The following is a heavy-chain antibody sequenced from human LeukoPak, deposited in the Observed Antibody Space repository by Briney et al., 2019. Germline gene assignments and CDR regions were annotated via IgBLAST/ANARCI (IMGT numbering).Heavy chain of an antibody. D-gene: IGHD3-16*01. J-gene: IGHJ6*03. Sequence: GGSLRLSCAASGFAFSNFAMSWVRQAPGKGPEWVSAMSGSGDGTYYADSVKGRFTISRDNSKNTLYLQMNSLRAEDTAVYYRAKMMGQRLYDYCMDVWGKGTTVTVSS. CDR3: AKMMGQRLYDYCMDV. CDR1: GFAFSNFA. V-gene: IGHV3-23*01. CDR2: MSGSGDGT.